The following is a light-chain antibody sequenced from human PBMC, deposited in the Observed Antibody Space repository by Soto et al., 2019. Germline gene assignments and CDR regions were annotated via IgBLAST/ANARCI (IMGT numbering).Light chain of an antibody. CDR3: QQYKDYTYT. Sequence: DMRMNHSPGTLSSTLRDRATXTCRASQSISKWLAWFQQKAGKATKLIIYEASKGATGVPSRISGSGSGTEFTLTITSLQPDDFATYYCQQYKDYTYTFGQRTKPDIK. J-gene: IGKJ2*01. CDR2: EAS. V-gene: IGKV1-5*03. CDR1: QSISKW.